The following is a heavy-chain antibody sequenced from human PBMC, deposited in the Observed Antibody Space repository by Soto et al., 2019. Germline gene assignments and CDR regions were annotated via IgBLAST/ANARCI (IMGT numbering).Heavy chain of an antibody. D-gene: IGHD2-2*01. CDR3: ARTIDRSGYCSSTSCYPPGAGGGMDV. CDR2: ISSSSSYI. V-gene: IGHV3-21*04. J-gene: IGHJ6*02. Sequence: EVQLVESGGGLVKPGGSLRLSCAASGFTFSSYSMNWVRQAPGKGLEWVSSISSSSSYIYYADSVKGRFTISRDNAKNSLYQQINSLRAEHTAVYYCARTIDRSGYCSSTSCYPPGAGGGMDVWGQGTTVTVSS. CDR1: GFTFSSYS.